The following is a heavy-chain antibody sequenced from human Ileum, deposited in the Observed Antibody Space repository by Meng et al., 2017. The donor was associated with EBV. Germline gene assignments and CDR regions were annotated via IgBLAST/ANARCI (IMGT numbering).Heavy chain of an antibody. J-gene: IGHJ4*02. V-gene: IGHV4-4*02. CDR1: VGAVSWSDW. CDR2: TFNSGRT. D-gene: IGHD3-10*01. CDR3: SRSDYQLSDY. Sequence: QVQLHVSGTGRVMLSDTRSLTCAGYVGAVSWSDWWRWVRQPPAKGLVWFSETFNSGRTNYSTSSLSRVIISPDKSKNQLFFKLISVVAAETAVYYCSRSDYQLSDYWGQGTLVTVSS.